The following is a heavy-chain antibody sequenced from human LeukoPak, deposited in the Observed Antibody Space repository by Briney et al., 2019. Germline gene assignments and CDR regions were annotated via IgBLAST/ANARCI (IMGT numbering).Heavy chain of an antibody. Sequence: SETLSLTCTVSGGSISSYYWTWIRQPPGKGLEWIGYIYYSGSTYYNPSLQSRVTISVDTSKNQFSLNLTSVNVAGTAVYYCARAGGYSGYASNWGQGTLVTVSS. D-gene: IGHD5-12*01. J-gene: IGHJ4*02. V-gene: IGHV4-59*01. CDR3: ARAGGYSGYASN. CDR2: IYYSGST. CDR1: GGSISSYY.